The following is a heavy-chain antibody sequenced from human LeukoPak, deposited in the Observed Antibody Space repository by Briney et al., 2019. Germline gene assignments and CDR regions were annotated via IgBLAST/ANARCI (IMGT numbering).Heavy chain of an antibody. D-gene: IGHD2-8*01. CDR3: ARVFYYCTNGVCYSAYYFDC. CDR2: ISPNSGGT. V-gene: IGHV1-2*02. Sequence: ASVKVSCKASGYTFTGYYMHWVRQAPGQGLEWMGWISPNSGGTNYAQKFQGRVTMTRDTSISTAYMELSRLRSDDTAVYYCARVFYYCTNGVCYSAYYFDCWGQGTLVTVSS. CDR1: GYTFTGYY. J-gene: IGHJ4*02.